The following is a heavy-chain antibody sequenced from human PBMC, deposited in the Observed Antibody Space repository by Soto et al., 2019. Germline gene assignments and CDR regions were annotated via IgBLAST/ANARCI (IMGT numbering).Heavy chain of an antibody. CDR1: GGSISSYY. J-gene: IGHJ5*02. Sequence: PSETLSLTCTVSGGSISSYYWSWIRQPPGKGLEWIGYIYYSGSTSYNPSLKSRVTISVDTSKNQFSLKLSSVTAADTAVYYCARAPRGYSYGYNWFDPWGQGTLVTVSS. CDR2: IYYSGST. D-gene: IGHD5-18*01. V-gene: IGHV4-59*01. CDR3: ARAPRGYSYGYNWFDP.